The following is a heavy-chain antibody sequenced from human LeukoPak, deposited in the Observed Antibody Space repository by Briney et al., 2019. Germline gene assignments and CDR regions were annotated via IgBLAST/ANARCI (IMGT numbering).Heavy chain of an antibody. Sequence: GGSLRLSCAASGVTFSSYAMSWVRQAPGKGLEWVSAISGSGGSTYYADSVKGRFTISRDNSKNTLYLQMNSLRAEDTAVYYCARLIAADTVDFDYWGQGTLVTVSS. D-gene: IGHD6-13*01. V-gene: IGHV3-23*01. J-gene: IGHJ4*02. CDR3: ARLIAADTVDFDY. CDR2: ISGSGGST. CDR1: GVTFSSYA.